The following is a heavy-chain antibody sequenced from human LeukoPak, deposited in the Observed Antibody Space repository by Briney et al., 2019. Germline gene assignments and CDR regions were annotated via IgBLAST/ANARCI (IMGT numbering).Heavy chain of an antibody. CDR2: IYYSGST. Sequence: SETLSLTCTVSGGSISSYYWTWIRQPPGKGLEWIGYIYYSGSTNYNPSLKSRVTISIDTSKNQFSLKLSSVTAADTAVYFCRAVYYNYGMDVWGQGTTVTVSS. J-gene: IGHJ6*02. CDR3: RAVYYNYGMDV. D-gene: IGHD4/OR15-4a*01. V-gene: IGHV4-59*12. CDR1: GGSISSYY.